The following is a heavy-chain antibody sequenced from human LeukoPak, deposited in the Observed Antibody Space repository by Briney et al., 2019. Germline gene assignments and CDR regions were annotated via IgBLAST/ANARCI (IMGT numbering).Heavy chain of an antibody. CDR2: ISGSGGTT. Sequence: GGSLRLSCAASGFTFSSYAMSWVRQAPGKGLEWVSTISGSGGTTYYADSVKGRFTISRDNSKNTLHLQMNSLRAEDTAVYYCAKDRNYDFTVDAFDIWGQGTMVTVSS. D-gene: IGHD3-3*01. CDR1: GFTFSSYA. J-gene: IGHJ3*02. CDR3: AKDRNYDFTVDAFDI. V-gene: IGHV3-23*01.